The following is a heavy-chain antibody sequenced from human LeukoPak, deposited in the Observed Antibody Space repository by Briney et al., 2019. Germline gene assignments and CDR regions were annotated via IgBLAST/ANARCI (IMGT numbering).Heavy chain of an antibody. CDR3: ARSRLITIPFDY. J-gene: IGHJ4*02. D-gene: IGHD3-3*01. CDR1: GGSISSYY. Sequence: SETLSLTCTVSGGSISSYYWSWIRQPPGKGLEWIGYIYYSGSTNYNPSLKSRVTISVDTSKNQLSLKLSSVTAADTAVYYCARSRLITIPFDYWGQGTLVTVSS. V-gene: IGHV4-59*01. CDR2: IYYSGST.